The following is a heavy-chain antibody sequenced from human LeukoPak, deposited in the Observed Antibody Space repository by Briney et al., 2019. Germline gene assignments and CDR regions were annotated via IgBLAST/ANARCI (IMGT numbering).Heavy chain of an antibody. CDR3: ARDGAYYDSSGYLFRFNARDYYYMDV. D-gene: IGHD3-22*01. CDR2: IYHRGST. CDR1: GDSISGSNW. J-gene: IGHJ6*03. Sequence: PSETLSLTCAVSGDSISGSNWWSWVRQPPGKGLEWIGEIYHRGSTNYNPSLKNRVTISVDKSKNQFSLKLSSVTAADTAVYYCARDGAYYDSSGYLFRFNARDYYYMDVWGKGTTVTISS. V-gene: IGHV4-4*02.